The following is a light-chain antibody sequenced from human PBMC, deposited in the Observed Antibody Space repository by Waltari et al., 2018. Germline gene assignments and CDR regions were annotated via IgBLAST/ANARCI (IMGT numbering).Light chain of an antibody. J-gene: IGKJ3*01. CDR1: QGITSR. CDR2: DAS. V-gene: IGKV1-12*01. Sequence: DIQMTQSPSAVSAFVGDSVILTCRASQGITSRLAWYQQKPGRAPKLLIYDASSLQSGVPSRFSGSGSETDFTLTINNLQPEDIATYFCQQANTFPVTFGPGTKVDIK. CDR3: QQANTFPVT.